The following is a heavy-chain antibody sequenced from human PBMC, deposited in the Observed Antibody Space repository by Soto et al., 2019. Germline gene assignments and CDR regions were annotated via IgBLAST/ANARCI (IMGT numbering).Heavy chain of an antibody. CDR3: ARGAATVTPGWFDP. CDR2: ISGFNGNT. V-gene: IGHV1-18*01. D-gene: IGHD4-17*01. J-gene: IGHJ5*02. Sequence: ASVKVSCKASGYTFNFYGITWVRQAPGQGLEWMGWISGFNGNTNYAADLQGRVTMTTDTSTSTAYMELRGLRSDDTAVYYCARGAATVTPGWFDPWGQGIMVTVSS. CDR1: GYTFNFYG.